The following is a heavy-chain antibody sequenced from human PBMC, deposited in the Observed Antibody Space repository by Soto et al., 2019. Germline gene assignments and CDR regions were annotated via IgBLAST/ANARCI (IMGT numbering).Heavy chain of an antibody. J-gene: IGHJ5*02. CDR2: IFHTGTT. D-gene: IGHD6-19*01. Sequence: SETLSLTCTVSGDSISSGYHWAWIRQPPGMRLEWVASIFHTGTTYYNPSLTSRVTISVDTSKNQFSLRLTSVTATDTALYYCARRENTGWSYDSWGPGTLVTVPS. CDR1: GDSISSGYH. V-gene: IGHV4-38-2*02. CDR3: ARRENTGWSYDS.